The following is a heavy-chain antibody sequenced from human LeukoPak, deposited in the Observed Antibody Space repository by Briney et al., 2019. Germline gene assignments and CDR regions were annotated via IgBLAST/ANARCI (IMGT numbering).Heavy chain of an antibody. J-gene: IGHJ6*03. V-gene: IGHV3-74*01. CDR2: INSDGSST. Sequence: PGGSLRLSCAASGFTFSSYWMHWVRQAPGKGLVWVSRINSDGSSTSYADSVKGRFTISRDNAKNTLSLQMNSLRAEDTAVYYCARATRPSLPEALHYSYYMDVWGNGTTVTVSS. CDR3: ARATRPSLPEALHYSYYMDV. CDR1: GFTFSSYW.